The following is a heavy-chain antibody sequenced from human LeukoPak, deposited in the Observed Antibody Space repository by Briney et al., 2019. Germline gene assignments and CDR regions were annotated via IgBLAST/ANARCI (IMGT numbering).Heavy chain of an antibody. Sequence: GGSLRLSCAASGFTFSSYGMHWVRQAPGKGLEWVAVISYDGSNKYYADSVKGRFTISRDNSKNTLYLQMNSLRAEDTAVYYCAKGFVSWAFDIWGQGTLVTVSS. D-gene: IGHD3-10*01. CDR2: ISYDGSNK. CDR3: AKGFVSWAFDI. J-gene: IGHJ3*02. CDR1: GFTFSSYG. V-gene: IGHV3-30*18.